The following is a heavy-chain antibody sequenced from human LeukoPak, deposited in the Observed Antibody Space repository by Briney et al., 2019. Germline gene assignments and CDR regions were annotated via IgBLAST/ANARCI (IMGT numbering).Heavy chain of an antibody. J-gene: IGHJ4*02. D-gene: IGHD3-22*01. V-gene: IGHV3-7*01. CDR3: ARGYYDSSGYYMFDY. Sequence: GGSLRLSCAASGFTFSSYWMSWVRQASGKGLEWVANIKQDGSEKYYVDSVKGRFTISRDNAKNSLYLQMNSLRAEDTAVYYCARGYYDSSGYYMFDYWGQGTLVTVSS. CDR1: GFTFSSYW. CDR2: IKQDGSEK.